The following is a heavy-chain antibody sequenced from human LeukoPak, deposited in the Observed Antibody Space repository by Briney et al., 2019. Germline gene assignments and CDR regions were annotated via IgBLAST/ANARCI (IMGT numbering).Heavy chain of an antibody. J-gene: IGHJ4*02. CDR2: ISSSGSTI. V-gene: IGHV3-48*03. Sequence: GGSLRLSCAASGFTFSSYEMNWVRQAPGKGLEWVSYISSSGSTIYYADSEKGRFTISRDNAKNSLYLQMNSLRAEDTAVYYCARDYMITFGGVIVRGRYFDYWGQGTLVTVSS. CDR3: ARDYMITFGGVIVRGRYFDY. D-gene: IGHD3-16*02. CDR1: GFTFSSYE.